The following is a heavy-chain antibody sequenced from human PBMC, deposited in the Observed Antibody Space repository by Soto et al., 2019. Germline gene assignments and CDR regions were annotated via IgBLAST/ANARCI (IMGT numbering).Heavy chain of an antibody. V-gene: IGHV1-46*01. CDR1: GYTFTSYY. CDR3: ARGSSYYDSSSEIYYYYGMDV. Sequence: ASVKVSCKASGYTFTSYYMHWVRQAPGQGLEWMGIINPSGGSTSYAQKFQGRVTMTRDTSTSTVYMELSSLRSEDTAVYYCARGSSYYDSSSEIYYYYGMDVWGQGTKVTVSS. CDR2: INPSGGST. J-gene: IGHJ6*02. D-gene: IGHD3-22*01.